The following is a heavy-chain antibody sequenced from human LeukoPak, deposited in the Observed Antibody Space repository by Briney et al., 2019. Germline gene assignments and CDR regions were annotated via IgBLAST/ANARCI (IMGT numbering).Heavy chain of an antibody. D-gene: IGHD1-26*01. J-gene: IGHJ4*02. V-gene: IGHV3-30-3*01. CDR3: ARAPWGVGATPPY. Sequence: GRSLRLSCAASGFIFSTHSMYWVRQAPGKGLEWVAVISYDGSNKNYADSVKGRFTISRDYSKSTLYLQMDSLRTDDTAMYYCARAPWGVGATPPYWGQGTLVTVSS. CDR1: GFIFSTHS. CDR2: ISYDGSNK.